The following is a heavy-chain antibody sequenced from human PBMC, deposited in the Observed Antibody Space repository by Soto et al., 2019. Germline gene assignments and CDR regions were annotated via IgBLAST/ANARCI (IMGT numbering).Heavy chain of an antibody. CDR1: GGTFSSYA. J-gene: IGHJ6*02. D-gene: IGHD6-13*01. CDR2: IIPIFGTA. V-gene: IGHV1-69*13. CDR3: ARGTAADTFTLYYYGMDV. Sequence: SVKVSCKASGGTFSSYAISWVRQAPGQGLEWMGGIIPIFGTASYAQKFQGRVTITADESTSTAYMELSSLRSEDTAVYYCARGTAADTFTLYYYGMDVWGQGTTVTVSS.